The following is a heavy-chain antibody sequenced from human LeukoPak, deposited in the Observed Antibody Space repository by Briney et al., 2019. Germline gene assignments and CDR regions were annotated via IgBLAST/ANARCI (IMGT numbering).Heavy chain of an antibody. CDR2: ISYDGSNK. D-gene: IGHD3-10*01. V-gene: IGHV3-30-3*02. Sequence: PGGSLRLSCAASGFTFSSYAMHWVRQAPGKGLEWVAVISYDGSNKYYADSVKGRFTTSRDNSKNTLYLQMNSLRAEDTAVYYCAKTRYDKVRGVIFDYWGQGTLVTVSS. CDR3: AKTRYDKVRGVIFDY. CDR1: GFTFSSYA. J-gene: IGHJ4*02.